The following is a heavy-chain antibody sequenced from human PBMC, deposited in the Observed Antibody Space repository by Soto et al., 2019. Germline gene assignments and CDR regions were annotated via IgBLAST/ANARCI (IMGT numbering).Heavy chain of an antibody. D-gene: IGHD3-9*01. CDR2: IKSKTDGGTT. J-gene: IGHJ3*01. CDR1: GFTFSNAW. CDR3: STGYYDILTGYFNSP. Sequence: WWSLRLSCAASGFTFSNAWMSWVRQAPGKGLEWVGRIKSKTDGGTTDYPAPVKGRFTISRDDSENMLYLQMNSLKTEDTAVYYCSTGYYDILTGYFNSPWGQGTMVTVSS. V-gene: IGHV3-15*01.